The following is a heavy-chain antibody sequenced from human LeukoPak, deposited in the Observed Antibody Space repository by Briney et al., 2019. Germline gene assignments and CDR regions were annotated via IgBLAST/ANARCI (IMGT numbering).Heavy chain of an antibody. CDR3: AKDSMDSSGYYNYYFDY. D-gene: IGHD3-22*01. CDR2: LYSGGTT. J-gene: IGHJ4*02. CDR1: GFIVSTNY. V-gene: IGHV3-66*01. Sequence: GGSLRLSCAASGFIVSTNYMSWVRQAPGKGLEWVSVLYSGGTTYYADSVKGRFTISRDNSKNTLYLQMNSLRAEDTAVYYCAKDSMDSSGYYNYYFDYWGQGTLVTVSS.